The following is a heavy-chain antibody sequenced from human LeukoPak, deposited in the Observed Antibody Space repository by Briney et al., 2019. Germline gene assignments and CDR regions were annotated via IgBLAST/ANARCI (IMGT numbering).Heavy chain of an antibody. CDR3: ASRLFPGIAAAGTPHRRYY. V-gene: IGHV3-74*01. CDR1: GFTFSSYW. Sequence: GGSLRLSCAASGFTFSSYWMHWVRQAPGKGLVWVSRINSDGSSTSYADSVKGRFTISRDNAKNTLYLQMNSLRAEDTAVYYCASRLFPGIAAAGTPHRRYYWGQGTLVTVSS. CDR2: INSDGSST. J-gene: IGHJ4*02. D-gene: IGHD6-13*01.